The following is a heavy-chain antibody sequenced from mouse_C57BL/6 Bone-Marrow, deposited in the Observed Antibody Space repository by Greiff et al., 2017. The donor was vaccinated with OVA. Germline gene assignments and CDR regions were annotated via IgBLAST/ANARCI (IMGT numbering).Heavy chain of an antibody. CDR3: ARESPSAWFAY. CDR2: IWSGGST. J-gene: IGHJ3*01. CDR1: GFSLTSYG. Sequence: VKLMESGPGLVQPSQSLSITCTVSGFSLTSYGVHWVRQSPGKGLEWLGVIWSGGSTDYNAAFISRLSISKDNSKSQVFFKMNSLQADDTAIYYCARESPSAWFAYWGQGTLVTVSA. V-gene: IGHV2-2*01. D-gene: IGHD3-1*01.